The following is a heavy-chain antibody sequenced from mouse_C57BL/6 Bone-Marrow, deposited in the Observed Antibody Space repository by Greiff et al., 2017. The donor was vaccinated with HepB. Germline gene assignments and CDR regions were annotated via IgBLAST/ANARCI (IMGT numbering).Heavy chain of an antibody. V-gene: IGHV1-50*01. CDR2: IDPSDSYT. CDR3: ARVERGMDY. Sequence: QVQLQQPGAELVKPGASVKLSCKASGYTFTSYWMQWVKQRPGQGLEWIGEIDPSDSYTNYNQKFKGKATLTVDTSSSTAYMQLSSLTSEDSAVYYCARVERGMDYWGQGTSVTVSS. J-gene: IGHJ4*01. CDR1: GYTFTSYW.